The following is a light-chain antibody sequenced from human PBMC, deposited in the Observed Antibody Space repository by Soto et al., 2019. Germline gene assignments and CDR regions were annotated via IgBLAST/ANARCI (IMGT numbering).Light chain of an antibody. CDR3: QQYNSYSWT. CDR1: QSVSSSY. CDR2: GAS. V-gene: IGKV3-20*01. Sequence: EIVLTQSPATLSLSPGERATLSCRASQSVSSSYLAWYQQKPGQAPRLLIYGASSRATGIPDRFSGSGSGTEFTLTISSLQPDDFATYYCQQYNSYSWTFGQGTKVDIK. J-gene: IGKJ1*01.